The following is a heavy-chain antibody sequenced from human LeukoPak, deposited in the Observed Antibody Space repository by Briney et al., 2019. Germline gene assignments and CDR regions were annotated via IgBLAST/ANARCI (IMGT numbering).Heavy chain of an antibody. CDR2: IKQDGSEK. V-gene: IGHV3-7*01. J-gene: IGHJ5*02. CDR3: ARQGGYNYALLRNWFDP. Sequence: GGSLRLSCAASGFTFSSYWMSRVRQAPGKGLEWVANIKQDGSEKYYVDSVKGRFTISRDNAKNSLYLHMNSLRAEDTAVYYCARQGGYNYALLRNWFDPWGQGTLVTVSS. D-gene: IGHD5-18*01. CDR1: GFTFSSYW.